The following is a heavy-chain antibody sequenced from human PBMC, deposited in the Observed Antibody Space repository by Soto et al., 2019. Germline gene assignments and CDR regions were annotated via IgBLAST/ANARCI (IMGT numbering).Heavy chain of an antibody. CDR2: IKQDGSEK. Sequence: EVQLVESGGGLVQPGGSLRLSCAASGFTFSSYWMSWVRQAPGKGLEWVANIKQDGSEKYYVDSVKGRFTISRDDAKNSLYLQMNSLRAEDTAVDYCARTHCSGGSCYSYYFDYWGQGTLVTVSS. J-gene: IGHJ4*02. D-gene: IGHD2-15*01. CDR3: ARTHCSGGSCYSYYFDY. CDR1: GFTFSSYW. V-gene: IGHV3-7*01.